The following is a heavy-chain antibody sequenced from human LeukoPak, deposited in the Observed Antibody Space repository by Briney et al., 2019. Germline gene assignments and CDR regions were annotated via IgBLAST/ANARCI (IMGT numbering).Heavy chain of an antibody. CDR2: ISGSGTST. CDR1: GFTFNNYA. J-gene: IGHJ5*02. V-gene: IGHV3-23*01. CDR3: ATRNA. Sequence: GGSLRLSCAASGFTFNNYAMSWVRQAPGKGLEWVSSISGSGTSTCYADSVKGRFTISRDNSKNTLFLQMSSLRAEDTAVYYCATRNAWGQGTLVTVSS.